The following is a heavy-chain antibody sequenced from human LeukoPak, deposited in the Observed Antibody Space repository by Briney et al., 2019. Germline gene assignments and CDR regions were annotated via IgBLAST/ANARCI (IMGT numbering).Heavy chain of an antibody. V-gene: IGHV3-23*01. CDR3: AKKRFLEWLSAFDI. D-gene: IGHD3-3*01. J-gene: IGHJ3*02. CDR1: GFTVSSNY. CDR2: ISGSGGST. Sequence: PGGSLRLSCAASGFTVSSNYMSWVRRAPGKGLEWVSAISGSGGSTYYADSVKGRFTISRDNSKSTLYLQMNSLRAEDTAVYYCAKKRFLEWLSAFDIWGQGTMVTVSS.